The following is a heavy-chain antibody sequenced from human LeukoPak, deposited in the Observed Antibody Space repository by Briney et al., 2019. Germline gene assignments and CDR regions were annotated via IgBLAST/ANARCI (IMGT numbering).Heavy chain of an antibody. J-gene: IGHJ4*02. CDR3: AREVVRGVIDY. D-gene: IGHD3-10*01. CDR2: ISSSGSTI. Sequence: GGSLRLSCAASGFTFSSYEMNWVRQAPGKGLEWVLYISSSGSTIYYADSVKGRFTISRDNAKNSLYLQMNSLRAEDTAVYYCAREVVRGVIDYWGQGTLVTVSS. CDR1: GFTFSSYE. V-gene: IGHV3-48*03.